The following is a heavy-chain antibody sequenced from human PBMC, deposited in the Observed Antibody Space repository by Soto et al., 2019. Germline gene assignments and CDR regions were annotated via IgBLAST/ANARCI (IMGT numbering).Heavy chain of an antibody. CDR2: IGGSGSSA. CDR3: XXXXXXXXXXWXWFDL. D-gene: IGHD1-26*01. CDR1: GFTFKNFA. V-gene: IGHV3-23*01. J-gene: IGHJ5*02. Sequence: EVQLLESGGGLVQPGGSLRLSCAASGFTFKNFAVSWVRQAPGKGMEWVSAIGGSGSSANYADSVKGRFTVSRDDSKXXLYLXXXGLRVDXXXXXXXXXXXXXXXXXWXWFDLWGQGTLVTVSS.